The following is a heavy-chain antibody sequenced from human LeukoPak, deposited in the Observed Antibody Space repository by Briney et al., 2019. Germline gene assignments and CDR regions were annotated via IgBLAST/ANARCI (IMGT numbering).Heavy chain of an antibody. CDR2: INSDGSTT. CDR1: GFTFSSYW. V-gene: IGHV3-74*01. Sequence: GGSLRLSCAASGFTFSSYWMHWVRQAPGKGLVWVSRINSDGSTTNYADSVKGRFTISRDNSKNTLHLQMNSLRPEDTAIYYCARDPILVRGYFDYWGQGTLVTVSS. D-gene: IGHD3-10*01. J-gene: IGHJ4*02. CDR3: ARDPILVRGYFDY.